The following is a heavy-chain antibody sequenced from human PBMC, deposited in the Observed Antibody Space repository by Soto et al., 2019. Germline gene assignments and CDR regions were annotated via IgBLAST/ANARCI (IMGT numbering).Heavy chain of an antibody. CDR1: GYIFTGYY. J-gene: IGHJ6*02. CDR3: ARRIIIIRGVGMDV. D-gene: IGHD3-10*01. Sequence: ASVKVSCKASGYIFTGYYLHWVRQAPGQGLEWMGWIHPNSGGTNYAQKFQGRVTMTRDTSISTAYMELSRLRSDDTAIYYCARRIIIIRGVGMDVWGQGSTVTVSS. CDR2: IHPNSGGT. V-gene: IGHV1-2*02.